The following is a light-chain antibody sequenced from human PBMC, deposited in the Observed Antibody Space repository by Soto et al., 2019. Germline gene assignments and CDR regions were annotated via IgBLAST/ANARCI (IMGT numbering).Light chain of an antibody. CDR1: QGISNW. CDR2: DAS. Sequence: DIQMTQSPSSVSASVGDRVTITCRASQGISNWLAWYQQRPGRAPKLLIYDASTLQSGVPSRFSGGGSETDFTLTISSLQPEDYAIYFCQQTDNFPWTFGQGTKVEIK. J-gene: IGKJ1*01. V-gene: IGKV1-12*01. CDR3: QQTDNFPWT.